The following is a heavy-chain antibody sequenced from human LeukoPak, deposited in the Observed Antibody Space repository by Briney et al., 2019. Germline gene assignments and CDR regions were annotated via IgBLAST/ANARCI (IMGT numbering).Heavy chain of an antibody. CDR1: GGSFSAYY. V-gene: IGHV4-34*01. D-gene: IGHD2-2*01. Sequence: SETLSLTCAVYGGSFSAYYWSWIRQPPGKGLEWIGEINHSGSTNYNPSLKSRVTISVDTSKNQFSLKLSSVTAADTAVYYCARGRLQIVVVPAARRYNWFDPWGQGTLVTVSS. CDR3: ARGRLQIVVVPAARRYNWFDP. CDR2: INHSGST. J-gene: IGHJ5*02.